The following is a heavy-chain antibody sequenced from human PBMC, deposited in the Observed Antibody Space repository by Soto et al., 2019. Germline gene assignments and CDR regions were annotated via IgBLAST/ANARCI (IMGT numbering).Heavy chain of an antibody. CDR1: GGTFSSYT. CDR2: IIPILGIA. CDR3: ARDPECSESSTSWYYYYYYGMDV. D-gene: IGHD2-2*01. Sequence: QVQLVQSGAEVKKPGSSVKVSCKASGGTFSSYTISWVRQAPGQGLEWMGRIIPILGIANYAQKFQGRVTINADKSTSTDCMGLSSLRYEDTAVYYCARDPECSESSTSWYYYYYYGMDVWGQGTTVTVSS. J-gene: IGHJ6*02. V-gene: IGHV1-69*02.